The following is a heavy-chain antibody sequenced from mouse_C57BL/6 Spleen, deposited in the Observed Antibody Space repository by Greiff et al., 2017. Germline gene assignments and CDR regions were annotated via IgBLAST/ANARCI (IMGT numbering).Heavy chain of an antibody. V-gene: IGHV2-2*01. Sequence: VKLIESGPGLVQPSQSLSITCTVSGFSLTSYGVHWVRQSPGKGLEWLGVIWSGGSTDNNAAFISRLSISKDNSKSQVFFKMNSLQADDTAIYYCARTLRGYYAMDYWGQGTSVTVSS. CDR2: IWSGGST. J-gene: IGHJ4*01. CDR1: GFSLTSYG. CDR3: ARTLRGYYAMDY.